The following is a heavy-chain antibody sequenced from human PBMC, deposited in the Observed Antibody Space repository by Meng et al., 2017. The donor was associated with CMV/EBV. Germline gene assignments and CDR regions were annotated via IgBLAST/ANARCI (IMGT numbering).Heavy chain of an antibody. J-gene: IGHJ4*02. CDR3: AGSRPGGGACDY. V-gene: IGHV4-4*07. D-gene: IGHD3-16*01. CDR1: GASIKNYT. CDR2: IQVIGHT. Sequence: QVPIQESGPGPVKPSETPSLTCTGSGASIKNYTWNWVRQPAGQGLEWIGLIQVIGHTVYNPSLKSRVTVSLDASKSQFSLTLNSVTAADTATYYCAGSRPGGGACDYWGQGILVTVSS.